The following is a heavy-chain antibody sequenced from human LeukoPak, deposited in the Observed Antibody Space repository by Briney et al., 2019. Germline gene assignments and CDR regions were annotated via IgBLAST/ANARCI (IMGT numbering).Heavy chain of an antibody. Sequence: SETLSLTCTVSGGSISSSSYYWGWIRQPPGKGLERIGSIYYSGSTYYNPSLKSRVTISVDTSKNQFSLKLSSVTAADTAVYYCARQVQTNFDYAKIDYWGQGTLVTVSS. J-gene: IGHJ4*02. V-gene: IGHV4-39*01. CDR1: GGSISSSSYY. CDR2: IYYSGST. CDR3: ARQVQTNFDYAKIDY. D-gene: IGHD3-9*01.